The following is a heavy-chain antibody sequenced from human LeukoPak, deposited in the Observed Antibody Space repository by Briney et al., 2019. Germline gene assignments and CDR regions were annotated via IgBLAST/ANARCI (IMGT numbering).Heavy chain of an antibody. D-gene: IGHD6-13*01. CDR1: GGSISSGGYS. CDR3: ARVGAAAALGPGAFDI. V-gene: IGHV4-30-2*01. Sequence: SETLSLTCAVSGGSISSGGYSWSWIRQPPGKGLEWIGYIYHSGSTYYNPSLKSRVTISVDRSKNQFSLKLSSVTAADTAVYYCARVGAAAALGPGAFDIWGQGTMVTVSS. J-gene: IGHJ3*02. CDR2: IYHSGST.